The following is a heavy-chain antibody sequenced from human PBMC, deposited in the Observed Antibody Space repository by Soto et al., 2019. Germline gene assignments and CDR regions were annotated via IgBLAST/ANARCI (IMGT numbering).Heavy chain of an antibody. CDR1: GGTFNTYA. V-gene: IGHV1-69*19. J-gene: IGHJ4*02. CDR3: AREVQVHTPAFVY. Sequence: QVQLVQAGAEMKKPGSSVKVSCQSSGGTFNTYAMNWVRQAPGQGPEWMGDISPMLGAANYAPKFQGIVTITADESTGTSYMQLSSLTSEDTALYFCAREVQVHTPAFVYWGQGTRVTVSS. CDR2: ISPMLGAA. D-gene: IGHD3-10*01.